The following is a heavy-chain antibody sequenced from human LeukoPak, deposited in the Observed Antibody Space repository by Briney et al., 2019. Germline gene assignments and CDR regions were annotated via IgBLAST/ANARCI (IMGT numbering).Heavy chain of an antibody. CDR1: GGSITSYH. V-gene: IGHV4-59*01. CDR2: IYYSGST. J-gene: IGHJ4*02. Sequence: SETLSLTCTISGGSITSYHWSWIRQPPGKGLEWIGYIYYSGSTNYNPSLKSRVTISVDTSKNQFSLNLRSVTAADTAVYDCARGSRDGYNHFDYWGQGTLVPVSS. D-gene: IGHD5-24*01. CDR3: ARGSRDGYNHFDY.